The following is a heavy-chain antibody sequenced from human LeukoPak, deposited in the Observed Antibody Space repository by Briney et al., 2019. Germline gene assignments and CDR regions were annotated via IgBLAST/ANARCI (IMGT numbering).Heavy chain of an antibody. CDR1: GYTFTGYY. J-gene: IGHJ4*02. Sequence: ASVKVSCKASGYTFTGYYMHWVRQAPGQGPEWMGWINPNSGGTNYAQKFQGRVTMTRDTSISTAYMELSRLRSDGTAVYYCARGPYSGSYYYFDYWGQGTLVTVSS. CDR2: INPNSGGT. D-gene: IGHD1-26*01. CDR3: ARGPYSGSYYYFDY. V-gene: IGHV1-2*02.